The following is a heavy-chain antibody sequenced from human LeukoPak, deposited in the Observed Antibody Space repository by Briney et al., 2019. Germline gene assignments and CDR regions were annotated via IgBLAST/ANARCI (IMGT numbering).Heavy chain of an antibody. Sequence: PSETLSLTCTVSGGSISGYYWTWIRQLPGKGLEWIGYIYNSGITNYNPSLKSRVTVSVDTSKNQFSLRLTSVTAADTAVYYCARSVPSLDYLCDSWGHGPLVTVSS. CDR3: ARSVPSLDYLCDS. D-gene: IGHD4-11*01. CDR1: GGSISGYY. CDR2: IYNSGIT. V-gene: IGHV4-59*08. J-gene: IGHJ5*01.